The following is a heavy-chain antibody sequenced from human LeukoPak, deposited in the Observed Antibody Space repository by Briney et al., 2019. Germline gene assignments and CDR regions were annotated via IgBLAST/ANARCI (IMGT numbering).Heavy chain of an antibody. V-gene: IGHV1-69*01. CDR2: IIPIFGTA. CDR1: GNSISNYA. J-gene: IGHJ6*02. CDR3: TARACHAGGCSSSFYYYYGLHF. Sequence: SVKVSCKASGNSISNYAVSWVRQAPGQGFEWMGGIIPIFGTADYAQKFQGRVTITADQSTSTTYMALSSLKSEDTATYYCTARACHAGGCSSSFYYYYGLHFWGQGTTVSVSS. D-gene: IGHD3-16*01.